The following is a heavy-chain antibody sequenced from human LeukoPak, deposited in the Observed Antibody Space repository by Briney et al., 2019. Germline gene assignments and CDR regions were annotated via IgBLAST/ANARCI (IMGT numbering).Heavy chain of an antibody. Sequence: GASVKVSCKASGGTFSSYAISWVRQAPGQGLEWMGGIIPIFGTANYAQKFQGRVTITADKSTSTAYMELSSLRSEDTAVYYCARDSFIAAAGTWNWFDPWSQGTLVTVSS. CDR2: IIPIFGTA. J-gene: IGHJ5*02. D-gene: IGHD6-13*01. V-gene: IGHV1-69*06. CDR3: ARDSFIAAAGTWNWFDP. CDR1: GGTFSSYA.